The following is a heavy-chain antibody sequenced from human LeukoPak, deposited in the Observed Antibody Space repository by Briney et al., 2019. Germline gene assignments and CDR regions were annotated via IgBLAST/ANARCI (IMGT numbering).Heavy chain of an antibody. J-gene: IGHJ4*02. CDR2: INPKSGGT. CDR1: GSTFTDYY. Sequence: ASVKVSCKASGSTFTDYYMHWLRQAPGQGLEWMGWINPKSGGTSYTQNFQGRVSMTRDTSISTAYMEVSRLRYDDTAVYYCARDRRSRINYYFDYWGQGTLVTVSS. D-gene: IGHD1-14*01. V-gene: IGHV1-2*02. CDR3: ARDRRSRINYYFDY.